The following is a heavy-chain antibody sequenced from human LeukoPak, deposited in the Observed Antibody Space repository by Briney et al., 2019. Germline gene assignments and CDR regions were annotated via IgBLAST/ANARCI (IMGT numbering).Heavy chain of an antibody. V-gene: IGHV3-23*01. CDR3: AKDGSVRFLEWPNRNDAFDI. Sequence: GGSLRLSCAASGFTFSSYAMSWVRQAPGKGLEWVSAISGSGGSTYYADSVKGRFTISRDNSKNTLYLQMNSLRAEDTAVYYCAKDGSVRFLEWPNRNDAFDIWGQGTMVTVSS. D-gene: IGHD3-3*01. J-gene: IGHJ3*02. CDR1: GFTFSSYA. CDR2: ISGSGGST.